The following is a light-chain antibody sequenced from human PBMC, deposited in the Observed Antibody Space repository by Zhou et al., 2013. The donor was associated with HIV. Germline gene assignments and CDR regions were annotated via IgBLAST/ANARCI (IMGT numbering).Light chain of an antibody. CDR2: TAS. Sequence: DIQLTQSPSFLSASVGDRVTITCRASQGISSYLAWYQQKPGKAPNLLIHTASTLQSGVPSRFSGSGSGTEFNLTISSLQPGDLATYYCQQLNSYPLTFGGGPKVEIK. CDR1: QGISSY. CDR3: QQLNSYPLT. V-gene: IGKV1-9*01. J-gene: IGKJ4*01.